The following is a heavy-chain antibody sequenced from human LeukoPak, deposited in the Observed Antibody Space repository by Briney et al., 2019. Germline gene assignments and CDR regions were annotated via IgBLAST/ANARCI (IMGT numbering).Heavy chain of an antibody. CDR2: ISSSGSTI. J-gene: IGHJ4*02. V-gene: IGHV3-11*01. CDR1: GFPFGGYV. CDR3: ARTLSYYDSSGPTGY. Sequence: PGGSLRLSREASGFPFGGYVMSWVRQAPGKGLEWVSYISSSGSTIYYADSVKGRFTISRDNAKNSLYLQMNSLRAEDTAVYYCARTLSYYDSSGPTGYWGQGTLVTVSS. D-gene: IGHD3-22*01.